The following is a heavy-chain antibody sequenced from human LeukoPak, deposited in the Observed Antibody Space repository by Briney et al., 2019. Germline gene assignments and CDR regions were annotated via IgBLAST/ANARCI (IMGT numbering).Heavy chain of an antibody. J-gene: IGHJ6*03. D-gene: IGHD5-18*01. V-gene: IGHV4-59*01. CDR2: IYYSGST. CDR1: GGSISSYY. CDR3: ARTTEGGYTYDYFYYYYMDV. Sequence: SETLSLTCAVSGGSISSYYWSWIRQPPGKGLEWIGYIYYSGSTNYNPSLKSRVTISVDTSKNQFSLKLSSVTAADTAVYYCARTTEGGYTYDYFYYYYMDVWGKGTTVTISS.